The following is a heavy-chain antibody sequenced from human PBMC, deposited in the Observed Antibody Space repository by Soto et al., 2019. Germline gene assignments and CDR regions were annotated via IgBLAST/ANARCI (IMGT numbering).Heavy chain of an antibody. CDR1: GYTFTSYD. Sequence: ASVKVSCKASGYTFTSYDINWVRQATGQGLEWMGWMNPNSGNTGYAQKFQGRVTMTRNTSISTAYMELSSLRSEDTAVYYCARGKPSYFDFWSGYYFSQHAFDIWGQGTMVTVS. J-gene: IGHJ3*02. D-gene: IGHD3-3*01. CDR2: MNPNSGNT. V-gene: IGHV1-8*01. CDR3: ARGKPSYFDFWSGYYFSQHAFDI.